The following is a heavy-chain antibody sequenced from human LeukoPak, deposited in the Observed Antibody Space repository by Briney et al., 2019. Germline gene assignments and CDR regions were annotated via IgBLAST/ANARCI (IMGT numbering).Heavy chain of an antibody. Sequence: PGGSLRLSCAASGFTFSSYAMSWVRQAPGQGLEWMGGIIPIFGTANYAQKFQGRVTITADESTSTAYMELSSLRSEDTAVYYCARDGYSGYDWFDYWGQGTLVTVSS. CDR3: ARDGYSGYDWFDY. V-gene: IGHV1-69*01. J-gene: IGHJ4*02. D-gene: IGHD5-12*01. CDR1: GFTFSSYA. CDR2: IIPIFGTA.